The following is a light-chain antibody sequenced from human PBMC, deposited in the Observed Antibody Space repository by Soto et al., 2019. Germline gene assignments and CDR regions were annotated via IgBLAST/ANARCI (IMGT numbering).Light chain of an antibody. CDR3: TAFVGRNKLL. V-gene: IGLV2-8*01. Sequence: QSALTQPPSASGSPGQSVTISCTGTSSDIGGYNYVSWYRQHPGKAPKLMIFEVCKRPSGVPDPVTGFKFGNTASLTVSGLQTEDEAYYYCTAFVGRNKLLFGGGTKLTLL. J-gene: IGLJ3*02. CDR1: SSDIGGYNY. CDR2: EVC.